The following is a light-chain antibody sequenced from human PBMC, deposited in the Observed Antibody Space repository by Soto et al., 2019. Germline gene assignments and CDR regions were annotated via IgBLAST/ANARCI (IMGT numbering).Light chain of an antibody. V-gene: IGKV1-13*02. Sequence: AIQLTQSPSSLSASVGDRVTITCRASQGISSALAWYQQKPGKAPKLLIYDASSLESGVPSRFSGSGSGTDFTLTISSLQPEVFATYYCQQFNSYLALTFGGGTKVEIK. CDR3: QQFNSYLALT. CDR2: DAS. CDR1: QGISSA. J-gene: IGKJ4*01.